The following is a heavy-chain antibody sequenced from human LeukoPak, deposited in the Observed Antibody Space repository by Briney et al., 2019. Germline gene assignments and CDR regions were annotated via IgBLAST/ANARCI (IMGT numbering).Heavy chain of an antibody. V-gene: IGHV3-74*01. CDR3: ASAPPGTPDDY. J-gene: IGHJ4*02. Sequence: GGSLRLSCAASGFTFSSYWMHWVHQVPGKGLVWVSRINTDGSSTSYADSVKGRFTISRDNAKNTLYLQMNSLRAEDTAVYYCASAPPGTPDDYWGQGTLVTVSS. CDR2: INTDGSST. D-gene: IGHD1-1*01. CDR1: GFTFSSYW.